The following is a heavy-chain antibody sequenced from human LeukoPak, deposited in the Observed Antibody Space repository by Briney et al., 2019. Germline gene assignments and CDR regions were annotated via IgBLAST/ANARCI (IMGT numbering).Heavy chain of an antibody. Sequence: PGGSLRLSCAASGFTFDDYAMHWVRQAPGKGLEWVSGISWNSGSIGYADSVKGRFTISRDNAKNSLYLQMNSLRAEDTALYYCAKDSYYGGESVPTYGMDVWGQGTTVTVSS. J-gene: IGHJ6*02. CDR2: ISWNSGSI. D-gene: IGHD4-23*01. CDR3: AKDSYYGGESVPTYGMDV. CDR1: GFTFDDYA. V-gene: IGHV3-9*01.